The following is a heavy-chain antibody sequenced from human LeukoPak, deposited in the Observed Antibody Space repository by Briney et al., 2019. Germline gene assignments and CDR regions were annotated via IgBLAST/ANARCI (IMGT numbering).Heavy chain of an antibody. CDR1: GFTFSSYA. J-gene: IGHJ4*02. V-gene: IGHV3-30-3*01. CDR3: ARTYRPGYSSSWYGH. Sequence: GGSLRLSCAASGFTFSSYAMHWVRQAPGKGLEWVAVISYDGSNKYYADSVKGRFTISRDNSKNTLYLQMNSLRAEDTAVYYCARTYRPGYSSSWYGHWGQGTLVTVSS. CDR2: ISYDGSNK. D-gene: IGHD6-13*01.